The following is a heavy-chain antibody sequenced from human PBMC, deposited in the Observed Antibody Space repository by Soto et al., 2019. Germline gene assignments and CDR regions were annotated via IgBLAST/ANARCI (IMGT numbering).Heavy chain of an antibody. Sequence: QITLKESGPTLVKPTQTLTLTCTFSGFSLSTSGVGVGWIRQPPGKALEWLALIYWDDDKRYSPSLKSRLTITKDTSKHQVVLTMTNMDPVETATYYCAHTTSEFGYWGQGTLVTVSS. J-gene: IGHJ4*02. CDR1: GFSLSTSGVG. CDR3: AHTTSEFGY. CDR2: IYWDDDK. V-gene: IGHV2-5*02.